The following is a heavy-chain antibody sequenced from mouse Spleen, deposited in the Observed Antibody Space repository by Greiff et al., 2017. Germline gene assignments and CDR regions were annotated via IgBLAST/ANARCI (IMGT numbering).Heavy chain of an antibody. Sequence: EVHLVESGGGLVQPGGSLSLSCAASGFTFTDYYMSWVRQPPGKALEWLGFIRNKANGYTTEYSASVKGRFTISRDNSQSILYLRMNALRAEDSATYYCARSYYGSSYRAWFAYWGQGTLVTVSA. CDR3: ARSYYGSSYRAWFAY. D-gene: IGHD1-1*01. V-gene: IGHV7-3*01. J-gene: IGHJ3*01. CDR1: GFTFTDYY. CDR2: IRNKANGYTT.